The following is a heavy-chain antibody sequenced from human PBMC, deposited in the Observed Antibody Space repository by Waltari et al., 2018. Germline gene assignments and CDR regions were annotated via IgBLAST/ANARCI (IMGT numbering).Heavy chain of an antibody. J-gene: IGHJ1*01. CDR3: ARETDYYDSSGTEYFQH. CDR2: ITHSGRT. Sequence: QVQLQQWGAGLLKPSDTLSLTCGVYGGSFGYYYWSWIRQPPGKGLEWIGEITHSGRTNSNPSPTTRGTIAVDTSKNQFSLKVSSVTAADTAVYYCARETDYYDSSGTEYFQHLGQGTLVTVSS. CDR1: GGSFGYYY. V-gene: IGHV4-34*01. D-gene: IGHD3-22*01.